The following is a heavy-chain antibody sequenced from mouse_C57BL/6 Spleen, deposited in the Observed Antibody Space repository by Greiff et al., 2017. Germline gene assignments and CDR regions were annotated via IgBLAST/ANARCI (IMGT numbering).Heavy chain of an antibody. D-gene: IGHD4-1*01. CDR2: IYPGDGDT. J-gene: IGHJ1*03. CDR3: ARSDPGRGYFDV. V-gene: IGHV1-80*01. CDR1: GYAFSSYW. Sequence: QVQLQQSGAELVKPGASVKISCKASGYAFSSYWMNWVKQRPGKGLEWIGQIYPGDGDTNYNGKFKGKATLTADKSSSTAYMQLSSLTSEDSAVYCCARSDPGRGYFDVWGTGTTVTVSS.